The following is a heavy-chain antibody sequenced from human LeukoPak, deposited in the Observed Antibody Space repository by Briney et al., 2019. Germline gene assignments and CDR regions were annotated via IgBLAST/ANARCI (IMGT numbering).Heavy chain of an antibody. V-gene: IGHV3-30*18. Sequence: GRSLRLSCAASGFTFSNYGIHWVRQAPGKGLEWVAVMWYDENKKYYADSVKGRFTISRDSSKNTLYLQMNSLRAEDTAVYYCAKEMATIGYWYFDLWGRGTLVTVSS. J-gene: IGHJ2*01. D-gene: IGHD5-24*01. CDR2: MWYDENKK. CDR1: GFTFSNYG. CDR3: AKEMATIGYWYFDL.